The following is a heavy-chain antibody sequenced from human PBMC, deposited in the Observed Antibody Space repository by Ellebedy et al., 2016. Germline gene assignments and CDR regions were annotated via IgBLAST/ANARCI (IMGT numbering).Heavy chain of an antibody. J-gene: IGHJ4*02. CDR2: INAGNGDT. CDR1: RYTFTSYA. Sequence: ASVKVSCKASRYTFTSYAMHWVRQAPGQRLEWMGRINAGNGDTKYSQKFQGRVTITRDTSASTAYMELSSLRSEDTAVYYCARERVTGYFDYWGQGTLVTVSS. V-gene: IGHV1-3*01. CDR3: ARERVTGYFDY. D-gene: IGHD1-14*01.